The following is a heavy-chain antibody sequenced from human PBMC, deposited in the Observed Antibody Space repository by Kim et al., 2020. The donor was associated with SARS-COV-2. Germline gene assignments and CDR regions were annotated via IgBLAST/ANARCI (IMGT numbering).Heavy chain of an antibody. Sequence: SVKSRITINPDTSKNQFSLQLNSVTPEDTAVYYCAAKYSYGRGDYYGMDVWGQGTTVTVSS. J-gene: IGHJ6*02. D-gene: IGHD5-18*01. V-gene: IGHV6-1*01. CDR3: AAKYSYGRGDYYGMDV.